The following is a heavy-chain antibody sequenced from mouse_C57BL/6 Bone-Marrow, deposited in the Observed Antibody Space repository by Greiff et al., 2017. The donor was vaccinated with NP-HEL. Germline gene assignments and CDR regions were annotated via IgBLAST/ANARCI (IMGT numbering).Heavy chain of an antibody. CDR3: AKGGTGAWFAY. Sequence: QVQLQQSGAELVRPGTSVKVSCKASGYAFTNYLIEWVKQRPGQCLEWIGVINPGSGGTNYNEKFKGKATLTADKSSSTDYMQLSSLTSEDSAVYFCAKGGTGAWFAYWGQGTLVTVSA. CDR1: GYAFTNYL. CDR2: INPGSGGT. V-gene: IGHV1-54*01. J-gene: IGHJ3*01. D-gene: IGHD4-1*01.